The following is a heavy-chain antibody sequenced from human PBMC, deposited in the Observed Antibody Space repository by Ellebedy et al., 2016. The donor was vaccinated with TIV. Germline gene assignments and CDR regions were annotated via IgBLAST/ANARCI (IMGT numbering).Heavy chain of an antibody. CDR1: GGSFSGYY. D-gene: IGHD1-7*01. V-gene: IGHV4-34*01. CDR2: INHSGST. CDR3: ARTLPNWNYDY. J-gene: IGHJ4*02. Sequence: MPGESLRLSCAVYGGSFSGYYWSWIRQPPGKGLEWIGEINHSGSTNYNPSLKSRVTISVDTSKNQFSLKLSSVTAADTAVYYCARTLPNWNYDYWGQGTLVTVSS.